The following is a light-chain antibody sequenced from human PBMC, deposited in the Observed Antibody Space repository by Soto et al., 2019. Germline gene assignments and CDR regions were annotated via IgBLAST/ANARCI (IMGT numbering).Light chain of an antibody. CDR1: QSISSW. J-gene: IGKJ1*01. Sequence: DIQMTQSPSTLSASVGDRVTITCRASQSISSWLAWYQQKPGKAPKLLIYKASTLQSGVPSRFSGSGSGTEFTLAIRSLQGDEAATYDCQQYSDNWTFGQGTKVEIK. CDR3: QQYSDNWT. CDR2: KAS. V-gene: IGKV1-5*03.